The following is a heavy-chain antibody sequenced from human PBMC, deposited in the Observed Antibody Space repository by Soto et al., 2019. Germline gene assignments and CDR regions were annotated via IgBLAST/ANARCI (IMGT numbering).Heavy chain of an antibody. D-gene: IGHD2-2*01. Sequence: QITLKESGPTLVKPTQTLTLTCTFSGFSLSADGVGVGWIRQPPGKALEWLALIYWDDDQRYSPSLKTRLTTTKDTYKNQVVLTMTNMDPVDTATYYCAHAYGGTSWPNDAFDVWGQGTVVTVSS. V-gene: IGHV2-5*02. J-gene: IGHJ3*01. CDR3: AHAYGGTSWPNDAFDV. CDR1: GFSLSADGVG. CDR2: IYWDDDQ.